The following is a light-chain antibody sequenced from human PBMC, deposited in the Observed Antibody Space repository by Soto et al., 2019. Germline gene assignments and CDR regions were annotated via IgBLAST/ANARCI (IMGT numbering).Light chain of an antibody. CDR3: QQYNNWPRT. V-gene: IGKV1-9*01. J-gene: IGKJ1*01. CDR1: QGISSY. CDR2: AAS. Sequence: IQVTQSPSSLSASVGDRVTITCRASQGISSYLAWYQQKPGKAPKLLIYAASTLQSGVPSRFSGSGSGTEFTLTISSLQSEDFAVYYCQQYNNWPRTFGQGTKVDIK.